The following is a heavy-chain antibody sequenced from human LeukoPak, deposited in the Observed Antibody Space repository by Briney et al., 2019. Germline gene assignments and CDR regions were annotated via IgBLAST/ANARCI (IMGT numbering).Heavy chain of an antibody. CDR3: VRAIRGTTDY. CDR2: INEDGGEK. CDR1: GFTFSRYS. J-gene: IGHJ4*02. D-gene: IGHD2-2*01. V-gene: IGHV3-7*01. Sequence: GGSLRLSCAASGFTFSRYSMNWVRQAPGKGLEWVANINEDGGEKYYVDSVKGRFTISRENAKNSLYLRMNSLRAEDTTVYYCVRAIRGTTDYWGQGTLVTVSS.